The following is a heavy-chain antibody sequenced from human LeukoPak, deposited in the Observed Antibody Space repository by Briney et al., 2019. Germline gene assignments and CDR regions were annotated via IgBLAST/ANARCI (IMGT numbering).Heavy chain of an antibody. Sequence: ASVKVSCKASGYTFTSYGISWVRQAPGQGLEWMGWINPNSGGTNYAQKFQGRVTMTRDTSISTAYMELSRLRSDDTAVYYCARVVAVAGTEFDYWGQGTLVTVSS. CDR3: ARVVAVAGTEFDY. J-gene: IGHJ4*02. D-gene: IGHD6-19*01. CDR2: INPNSGGT. V-gene: IGHV1-2*02. CDR1: GYTFTSYG.